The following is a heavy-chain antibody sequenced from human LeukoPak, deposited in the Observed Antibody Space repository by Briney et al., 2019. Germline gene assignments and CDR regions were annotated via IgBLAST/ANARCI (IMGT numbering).Heavy chain of an antibody. V-gene: IGHV4-59*01. D-gene: IGHD3-10*01. CDR2: IYYSGST. Sequence: SETLSFTCTVSGGSISSYYWSWIRQPPGKGLEWIGYIYYSGSTNYNPSLKSRVTISVDTSKNQFSLKLSSVTAADTAVYYCARDYGSQGNWFDPWGQGTLVTVSS. CDR1: GGSISSYY. J-gene: IGHJ5*02. CDR3: ARDYGSQGNWFDP.